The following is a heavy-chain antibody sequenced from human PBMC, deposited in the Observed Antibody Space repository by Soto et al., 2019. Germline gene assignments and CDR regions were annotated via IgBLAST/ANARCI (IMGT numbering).Heavy chain of an antibody. D-gene: IGHD6-19*01. CDR2: IYYSGST. CDR1: GGSISSYY. Sequence: QVQLQESGPGLVKPSETLSLTCTVSGGSISSYYWSWIRQPPGKGLEWIGYIYYSGSTNYNPSLKSRVTISVDTSKNQFSLKLSSVTAADTAVYYCARDARIAVAADEGYYCYYGMDVWGQGTTVTVSS. V-gene: IGHV4-59*01. CDR3: ARDARIAVAADEGYYCYYGMDV. J-gene: IGHJ6*02.